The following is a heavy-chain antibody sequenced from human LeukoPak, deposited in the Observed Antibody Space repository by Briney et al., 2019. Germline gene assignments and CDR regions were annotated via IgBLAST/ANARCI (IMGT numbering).Heavy chain of an antibody. CDR1: GFTFSRNS. CDR2: IREDGSEK. D-gene: IGHD6-19*01. CDR3: TRDAYESTVADAFDI. V-gene: IGHV3-7*05. J-gene: IGHJ3*02. Sequence: GGSLRLSCAVSGFTASGFTFSRNSMSWVRQAPGKGLDWVASIREDGSEKYYVDSVKGRFTISRDISRNTLYLHMTSLRAEDTAIYYCTRDAYESTVADAFDIWGQGTMVTVSS.